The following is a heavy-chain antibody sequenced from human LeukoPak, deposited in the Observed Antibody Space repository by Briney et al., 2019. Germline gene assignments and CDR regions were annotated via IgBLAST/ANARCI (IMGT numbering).Heavy chain of an antibody. J-gene: IGHJ4*02. CDR1: GYTFTSYD. CDR2: MNPNSGNT. Sequence: ASVKVSCKASGYTFTSYDINWVRQATGQGLEWMGWMNPNSGNTGYAQKFQGRVTITRNTSISTAYMELSSLRSDDTAVYYCASQDIVVVVAPTGVWGQGTLVTVSS. CDR3: ASQDIVVVVAPTGV. D-gene: IGHD2-15*01. V-gene: IGHV1-8*03.